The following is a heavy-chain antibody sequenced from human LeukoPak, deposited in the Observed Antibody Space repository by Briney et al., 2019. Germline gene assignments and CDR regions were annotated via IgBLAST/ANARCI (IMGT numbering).Heavy chain of an antibody. D-gene: IGHD3-9*01. CDR2: ISYDGSNK. J-gene: IGHJ4*02. V-gene: IGHV3-30*18. CDR1: GFTFSSYG. Sequence: GGSLRLSCAASGFTFSSYGMHWVRQAPGKGLEWVAVISYDGSNKYYADSVKGRFTISRDNSKNTLYLQMNSLRAEDTAVYYCAKGALRYFDWLSFDYWGQGTLVTVSS. CDR3: AKGALRYFDWLSFDY.